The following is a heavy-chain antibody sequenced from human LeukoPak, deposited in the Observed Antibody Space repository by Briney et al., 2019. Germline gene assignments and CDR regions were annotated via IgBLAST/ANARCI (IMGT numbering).Heavy chain of an antibody. V-gene: IGHV3-21*01. J-gene: IGHJ4*02. CDR1: GSTFSSYS. D-gene: IGHD2-2*02. Sequence: GGSLRLSCAASGSTFSSYSMNWVRQAPGKGLEWVSSISDGGTYKYYADSVKGRFTISRDSAKNSLYLQMNSLRAEDTAVYYCARSAPATAITDYWGQGTLVTVSS. CDR2: ISDGGTYK. CDR3: ARSAPATAITDY.